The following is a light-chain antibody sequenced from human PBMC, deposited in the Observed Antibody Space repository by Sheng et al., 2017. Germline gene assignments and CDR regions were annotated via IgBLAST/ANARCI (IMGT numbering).Light chain of an antibody. CDR3: QQYLTYWT. CDR1: QSISSW. CDR2: KAS. V-gene: IGKV1-5*03. Sequence: DIQMTQSPPTLSASVGDRVTITCRASQSISSWLAWYQQKPGKAPKLLIYKASSLESGVPSRFSGSGSGTEFTLTISSLQPDDLGTYYCQQYLTYWTFGQGTKVEV. J-gene: IGKJ1*01.